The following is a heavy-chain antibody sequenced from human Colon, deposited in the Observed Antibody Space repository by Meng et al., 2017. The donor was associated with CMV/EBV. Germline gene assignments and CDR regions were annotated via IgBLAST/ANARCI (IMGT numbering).Heavy chain of an antibody. Sequence: ASVQVSCKASGYIFNNHYMQWVRQAPGQGLEWMGIINPSGGTTRYAEKFQGRVTMSRDTSTSTFYMELSSLTSDDTAVYYCARTVPVAQYLDYWGQGTLVTVS. V-gene: IGHV1-46*02. CDR1: GYIFNNHY. D-gene: IGHD6-19*01. CDR3: ARTVPVAQYLDY. CDR2: INPSGGTT. J-gene: IGHJ4*02.